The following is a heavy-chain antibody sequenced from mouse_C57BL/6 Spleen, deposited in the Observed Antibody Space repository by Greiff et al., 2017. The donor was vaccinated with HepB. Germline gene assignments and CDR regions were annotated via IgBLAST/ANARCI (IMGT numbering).Heavy chain of an antibody. D-gene: IGHD2-3*01. V-gene: IGHV3-6*01. J-gene: IGHJ1*03. Sequence: EVKLLESGPGLVKPSQSLSLTCSVTGYSITSGYYWNWIRQFPGNKLEWMGYISYDGSNNYNPSLKNRISITRDTSKNQFFLKLNSVTTEDTATYYCARADGYYVKYFDVWGTGTTVTVSS. CDR2: ISYDGSN. CDR1: GYSITSGYY. CDR3: ARADGYYVKYFDV.